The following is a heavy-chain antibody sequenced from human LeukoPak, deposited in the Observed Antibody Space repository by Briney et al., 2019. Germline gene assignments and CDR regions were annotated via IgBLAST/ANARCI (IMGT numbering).Heavy chain of an antibody. CDR3: ARDVPRTSGP. J-gene: IGHJ5*02. CDR2: IDGNGRTT. V-gene: IGHV3-74*01. CDR1: GFTFSSEW. D-gene: IGHD3-10*01. Sequence: GGSLRLSCAASGFTFSSEWMHWVRQAPGRGLVWISHIDGNGRTTSYGDSVRGRFTVSRDNAKNTLYLQMNSLRAEDTAVYYCARDVPRTSGPWGQGTLVTVSS.